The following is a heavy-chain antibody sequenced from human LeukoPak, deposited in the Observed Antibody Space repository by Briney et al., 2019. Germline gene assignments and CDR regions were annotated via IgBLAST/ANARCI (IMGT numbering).Heavy chain of an antibody. V-gene: IGHV1-46*01. Sequence: GASVKVSCKASGYTFTNNYLHWVRQAPGQGLEWMGMIYPRDGSTSYARNFQGRVTVTRDTSTTTVHMELRGLRSEDTAVYYCARDQEGFDYWGRGTVVTVSS. J-gene: IGHJ4*02. CDR3: ARDQEGFDY. CDR1: GYTFTNNY. CDR2: IYPRDGST.